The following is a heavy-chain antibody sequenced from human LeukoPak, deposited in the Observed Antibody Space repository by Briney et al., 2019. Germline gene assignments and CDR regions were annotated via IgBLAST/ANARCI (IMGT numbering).Heavy chain of an antibody. V-gene: IGHV3-30*03. J-gene: IGHJ4*02. CDR3: ARDAYPTLSGSYLDY. Sequence: PGRSLRLSCAASGFTFSSYGMHLVRQAPGKGLEWVAVISYDGSNKYYADSVKGRFTISRDNSKNTLYLQMNSLRAEDTAVYYCARDAYPTLSGSYLDYWGQGTLVTVSS. CDR2: ISYDGSNK. CDR1: GFTFSSYG. D-gene: IGHD1-26*01.